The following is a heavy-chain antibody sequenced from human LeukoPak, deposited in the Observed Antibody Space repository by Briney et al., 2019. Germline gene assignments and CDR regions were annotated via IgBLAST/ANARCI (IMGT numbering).Heavy chain of an antibody. CDR3: AKDIGSYYDY. CDR2: IKQDGSEK. V-gene: IGHV3-7*01. Sequence: GGSLRLSCAASGFTFSSYWMSWVRQAPGKGLEWVANIKQDGSEKYYVDSVKGRFTISRDNSKNTLYLEMNSLRAEDTAVYYCAKDIGSYYDYWGQGILVTVSS. CDR1: GFTFSSYW. J-gene: IGHJ4*02. D-gene: IGHD3-10*01.